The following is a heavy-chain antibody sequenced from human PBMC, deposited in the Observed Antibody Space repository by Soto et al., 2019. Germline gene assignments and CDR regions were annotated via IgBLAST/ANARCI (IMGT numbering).Heavy chain of an antibody. Sequence: PGGSLRLSCAASGFTFDDYAMHWVRQAPGKGLEWVSGISWNSGSIGYADSVKGRFTISRDNAKNSLYLQMNSLRAEDTALYYCAKVSGRFSYYYYMDVWGKGTTVTVSS. CDR3: AKVSGRFSYYYYMDV. J-gene: IGHJ6*03. CDR2: ISWNSGSI. CDR1: GFTFDDYA. D-gene: IGHD3-3*01. V-gene: IGHV3-9*01.